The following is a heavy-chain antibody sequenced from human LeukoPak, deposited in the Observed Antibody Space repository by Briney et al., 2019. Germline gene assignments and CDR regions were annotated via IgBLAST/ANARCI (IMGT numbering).Heavy chain of an antibody. CDR1: GFTCSNYW. V-gene: IGHV3-74*01. D-gene: IGHD6-19*01. J-gene: IGHJ4*02. Sequence: GGSLRLSCAACGFTCSNYWMHLVRQTPGKGLVWVSRINSDASVTTYADSVKGRFTISRDNAKNTLYLQMNSLRAEDTAVYYRARVTAVAGTSVGVDAWGQGILVTVS. CDR2: INSDASVT. CDR3: ARVTAVAGTSVGVDA.